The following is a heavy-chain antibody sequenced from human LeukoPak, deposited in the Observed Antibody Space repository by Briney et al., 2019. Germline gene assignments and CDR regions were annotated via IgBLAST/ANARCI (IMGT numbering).Heavy chain of an antibody. CDR1: GFTFSSYG. Sequence: GGSLRLSCAASGFTFSSYGMHWVRQAPGKGLEWVAVIWYGGSNKYYADSVKGRFTISRDNSKNTLYLQMNSLRAEDTAVYYCAKDGAGAGFDYWGQGTLVTVSS. CDR2: IWYGGSNK. CDR3: AKDGAGAGFDY. V-gene: IGHV3-30*02. J-gene: IGHJ4*02. D-gene: IGHD1-26*01.